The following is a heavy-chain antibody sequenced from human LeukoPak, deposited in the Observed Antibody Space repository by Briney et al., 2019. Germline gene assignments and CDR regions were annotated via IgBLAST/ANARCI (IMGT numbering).Heavy chain of an antibody. CDR2: ISGSGGST. D-gene: IGHD3-10*01. CDR3: AKLGSKDPTYYYGSGSYSGY. J-gene: IGHJ4*02. CDR1: GLTFSTYA. V-gene: IGHV3-23*01. Sequence: GGSLRLSCAASGLTFSTYAMSWVRQAPGKGLEWVSAISGSGGSTYYADSVKGRFTISRDNSKNTLYLQMNSLRAEDTAVYYCAKLGSKDPTYYYGSGSYSGYWGQGTLVTVSS.